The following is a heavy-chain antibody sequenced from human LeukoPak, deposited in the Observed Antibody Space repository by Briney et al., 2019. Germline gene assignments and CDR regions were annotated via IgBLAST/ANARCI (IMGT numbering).Heavy chain of an antibody. D-gene: IGHD4-17*01. CDR3: ARDISRGDYGDYLFDY. V-gene: IGHV3-64*01. J-gene: IGHJ4*02. CDR1: GFTFSSYA. Sequence: PGGSPRLSCAASGFTFSSYAMHWVRQAPGKGLEYVSAISSNGGSTYYANSVKGRFTISRDNSKNTLYLQMGSLRAEDMAVYYCARDISRGDYGDYLFDYWGQGTLVTVSS. CDR2: ISSNGGST.